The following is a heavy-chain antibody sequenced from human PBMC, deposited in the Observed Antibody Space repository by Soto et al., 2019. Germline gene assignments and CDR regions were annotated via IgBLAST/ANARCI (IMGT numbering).Heavy chain of an antibody. V-gene: IGHV3-48*02. J-gene: IGHJ4*02. CDR2: ISSSSSTI. Sequence: RGSLRLSCAASGFTFSSYSMNWVRQAPGKGLEWVSYISSSSSTIYYADSVKGRFTISRDNAKNSLYLQMNSLRDEDTAVYYCAREESLGITIFGVVIPLDYWGQGTLVTVSP. CDR3: AREESLGITIFGVVIPLDY. D-gene: IGHD3-3*01. CDR1: GFTFSSYS.